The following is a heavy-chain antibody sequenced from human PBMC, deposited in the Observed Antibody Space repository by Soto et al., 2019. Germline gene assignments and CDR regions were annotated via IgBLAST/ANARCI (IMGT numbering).Heavy chain of an antibody. V-gene: IGHV3-7*01. CDR2: IKQDGSEK. CDR3: ARGGSQKAAGP. J-gene: IGHJ5*02. Sequence: EVQLVESGGGLVQPGGSLRLSCAASGFTFSSYWMSWVRQAPGKGLEWVANIKQDGSEKYYVDSVKGRFTISRDNAKNSLYLQMNSLRAEDTAVYYWARGGSQKAAGPWGQGTLVTVSS. CDR1: GFTFSSYW. D-gene: IGHD1-26*01.